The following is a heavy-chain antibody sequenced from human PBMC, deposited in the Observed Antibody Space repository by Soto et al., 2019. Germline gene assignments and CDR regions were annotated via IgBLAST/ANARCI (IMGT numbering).Heavy chain of an antibody. CDR1: GGSINSYY. Sequence: PSETLSLTCTVSGGSINSYYWTWIRQPPGKGLEWIGYNYNDGNTNYNPSLKGRVTISLDTSKNQFSLKLNSVTAADTAVYYCARSSIKPQVFMYPFDSWSQGTLVTVSS. V-gene: IGHV4-4*08. CDR3: ARSSIKPQVFMYPFDS. CDR2: NYNDGNT. D-gene: IGHD3-3*01. J-gene: IGHJ4*02.